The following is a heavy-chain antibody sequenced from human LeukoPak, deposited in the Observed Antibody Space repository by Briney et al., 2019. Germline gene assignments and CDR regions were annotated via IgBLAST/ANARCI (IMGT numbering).Heavy chain of an antibody. J-gene: IGHJ4*02. Sequence: SETLPLTCTVSGGSISSSSYYWGWIRQPPGKGLEWIGSIYYSGSTYYNPSLKSRVTISVDTSKNQFSLKLSSVTAADTAVYYCARLAFWTPTYYYDSSDNYFDYWGQGTLVTVSS. D-gene: IGHD3-22*01. V-gene: IGHV4-39*01. CDR3: ARLAFWTPTYYYDSSDNYFDY. CDR1: GGSISSSSYY. CDR2: IYYSGST.